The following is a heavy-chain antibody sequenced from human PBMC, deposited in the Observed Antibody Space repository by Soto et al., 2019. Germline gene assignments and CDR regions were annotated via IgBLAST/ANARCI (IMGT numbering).Heavy chain of an antibody. D-gene: IGHD6-19*01. J-gene: IGHJ4*02. CDR3: ANDPAVAVAGKVCY. CDR1: GFTFSSYG. Sequence: QVQLVESGGGVVQPGRSLRLSCAASGFTFSSYGMHWVREAAGKGLEWVAVISYDGSNKYYADSVKGRFTISRDNSKNTLYLQMNSLRTEDTAVYYYANDPAVAVAGKVCYWGQGPLVTVSS. CDR2: ISYDGSNK. V-gene: IGHV3-30*18.